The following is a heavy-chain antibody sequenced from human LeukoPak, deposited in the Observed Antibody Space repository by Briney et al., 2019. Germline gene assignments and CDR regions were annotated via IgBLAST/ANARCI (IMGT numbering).Heavy chain of an antibody. J-gene: IGHJ6*02. Sequence: SETLSLTCSVSGGSISSDYWAWIRQPPGKGLEWIGYMYYTGSTNYNPSLKSRVTISLATSKNQFSLELSSVTAADAAVYYCARASVVYGMDVWGRGTTVTVSS. CDR3: ARASVVYGMDV. V-gene: IGHV4-59*01. CDR2: MYYTGST. CDR1: GGSISSDY.